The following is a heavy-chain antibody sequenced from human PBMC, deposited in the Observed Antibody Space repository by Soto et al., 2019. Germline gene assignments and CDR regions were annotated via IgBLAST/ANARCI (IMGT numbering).Heavy chain of an antibody. Sequence: ASETLSLTCAVYGGSFSGYYWSWIRQPPGKGLEWIGEINHSGSTNYNPSLKSRVTISVDTSKNQFSLKLSSVTAADTAVYYCARGPYYYDSSGYYARPYYHYYDMDVWGQGTTVTVSS. V-gene: IGHV4-34*01. CDR3: ARGPYYYDSSGYYARPYYHYYDMDV. CDR1: GGSFSGYY. J-gene: IGHJ6*02. CDR2: INHSGST. D-gene: IGHD3-22*01.